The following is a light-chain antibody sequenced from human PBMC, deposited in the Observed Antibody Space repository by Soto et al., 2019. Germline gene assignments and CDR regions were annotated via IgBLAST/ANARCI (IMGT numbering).Light chain of an antibody. CDR3: QQSYSTPYT. V-gene: IGKV1-39*01. CDR2: AAS. J-gene: IGKJ2*01. Sequence: DIQMTQSPSSLSASAADRVTITCRAGQTIINYLNWYQQKPGKAPKLLIYAASSLQSQVPSRFSGSRSATDFTLTISSLQPEDFATYYCQQSYSTPYTFGQGTKVEI. CDR1: QTIINY.